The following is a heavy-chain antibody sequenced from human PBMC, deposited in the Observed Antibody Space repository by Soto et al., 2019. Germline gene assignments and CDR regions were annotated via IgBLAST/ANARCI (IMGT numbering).Heavy chain of an antibody. CDR1: GGSISSGGYY. CDR3: ARVLSAVAGGAPLGWFDP. CDR2: IYYSGST. D-gene: IGHD6-19*01. J-gene: IGHJ5*02. Sequence: QVQLQESGPGLVKPSQTLSLTCTVSGGSISSGGYYWSWIRQHPGKGLEWIGYIYYSGSTYYNPSLKRRVTISVDTSKNQFSLKLSSVTAADTAVYYCARVLSAVAGGAPLGWFDPWCQGTLVTVSS. V-gene: IGHV4-31*03.